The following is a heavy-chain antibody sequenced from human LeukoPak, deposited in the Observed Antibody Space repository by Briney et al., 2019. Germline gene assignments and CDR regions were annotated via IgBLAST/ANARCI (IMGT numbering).Heavy chain of an antibody. J-gene: IGHJ4*02. CDR1: GFTFDDYA. CDR3: ARGFDY. V-gene: IGHV3-9*01. Sequence: PGGSLRPSCAASGFTFDDYAMHWVRQAPGKGLEWVSGISWNSGSIGYADSVKGRFTISRDNAKSSLYLQMNSLRAEDTALYYCARGFDYWGQGTLVTVSS. CDR2: ISWNSGSI.